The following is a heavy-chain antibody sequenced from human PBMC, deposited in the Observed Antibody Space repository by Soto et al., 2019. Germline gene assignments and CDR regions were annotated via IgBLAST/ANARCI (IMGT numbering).Heavy chain of an antibody. V-gene: IGHV3-15*07. CDR2: IKSKTDGGTT. Sequence: GGSLRLSCAASGFTFSNAWMNWVRQAPGKGLEWVGRIKSKTDGGTTDYAAPVKGRFTISRDDSKNTLYLQMNSLKTEDTAVYYCTTDLVDLYYYDSSGYYDYWGQGTQVTVSS. D-gene: IGHD3-22*01. CDR3: TTDLVDLYYYDSSGYYDY. CDR1: GFTFSNAW. J-gene: IGHJ4*02.